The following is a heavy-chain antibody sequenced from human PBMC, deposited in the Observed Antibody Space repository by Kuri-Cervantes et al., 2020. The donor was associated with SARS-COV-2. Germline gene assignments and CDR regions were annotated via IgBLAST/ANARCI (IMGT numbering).Heavy chain of an antibody. V-gene: IGHV4-39*01. D-gene: IGHD2-15*01. CDR2: IYYSGST. J-gene: IGHJ4*02. CDR1: GGSISSGGYY. Sequence: GSLRLSCTVSGGSISSGGYYWGWIRQPPGKGLEWIGSIYYSGSTYYNPSLKSRVTISVDTSKNQFSLKLSSVTAADTAVYYCARQSVVASDDWGQGTLVTVSS. CDR3: ARQSVVASDD.